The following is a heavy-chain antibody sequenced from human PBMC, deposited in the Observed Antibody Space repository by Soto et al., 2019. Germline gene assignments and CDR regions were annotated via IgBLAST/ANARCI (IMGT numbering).Heavy chain of an antibody. CDR3: ARPTHYLRGAFDI. D-gene: IGHD2-15*01. V-gene: IGHV3-30-3*01. Sequence: QVQLVESGGGVVQPGKSLRLACEASGFAFNNYVMHWVRQAPGKGLEWVAVVFSNGADKYYGDSVKGRFTISRDNSNNTLFLQMSSLPTEDPAVYYCARPTHYLRGAFDIWCQGTMVTVSS. J-gene: IGHJ3*02. CDR1: GFAFNNYV. CDR2: VFSNGADK.